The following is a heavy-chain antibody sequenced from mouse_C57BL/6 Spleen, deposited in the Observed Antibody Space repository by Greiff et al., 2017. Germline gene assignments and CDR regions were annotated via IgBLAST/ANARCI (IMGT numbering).Heavy chain of an antibody. CDR1: GYTFTSYW. CDR2: IYPGSGST. CDR3: ARELDY. Sequence: QVQLQQPGAELVKPGASVKMSCKASGYTFTSYWITWVKQRPGQGLAWIGDIYPGSGSTNYNEKFKSKATLTVDTSSSTAYMQHSSLTSEDSADYDYARELDYWGQGTTLTVSS. J-gene: IGHJ2*01. V-gene: IGHV1-55*01. D-gene: IGHD4-1*01.